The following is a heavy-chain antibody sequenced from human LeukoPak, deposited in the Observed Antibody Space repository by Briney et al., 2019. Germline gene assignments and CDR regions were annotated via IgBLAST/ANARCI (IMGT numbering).Heavy chain of an antibody. CDR2: IKQDGSEK. CDR3: AGELLSYYYGSGSHDY. V-gene: IGHV3-7*01. Sequence: GGSLRLSCAASGFTFSSYWMSWVRQAPGKGLEWVANIKQDGSEKYYVDSVKGRFTISRDNAKNSLYLQMNSLRAEDTAVYYCAGELLSYYYGSGSHDYWGQGTLVTVPS. CDR1: GFTFSSYW. D-gene: IGHD3-10*01. J-gene: IGHJ4*02.